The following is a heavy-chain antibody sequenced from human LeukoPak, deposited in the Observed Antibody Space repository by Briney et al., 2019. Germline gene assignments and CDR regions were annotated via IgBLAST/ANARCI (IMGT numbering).Heavy chain of an antibody. J-gene: IGHJ4*02. CDR2: ISSSSSYI. Sequence: GGSLRLSCAASGFTFSSYSMSWVRQAPGKGLEWVSSISSSSSYIYYADSVKGRFTISRDNAKNSLYLQMNSLRAEDTAVYYCALLSGYDSFDYWGQGTLVTVSS. CDR1: GFTFSSYS. V-gene: IGHV3-21*01. CDR3: ALLSGYDSFDY. D-gene: IGHD5-12*01.